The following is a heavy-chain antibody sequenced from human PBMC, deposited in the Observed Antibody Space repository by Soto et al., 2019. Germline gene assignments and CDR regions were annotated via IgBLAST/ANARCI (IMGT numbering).Heavy chain of an antibody. CDR2: IYNTGST. CDR1: GVSVNSDNYY. Sequence: SETLSLTCTVSGVSVNSDNYYWSWIRQPPGKGLEWIGHIYNTGSTTYNPSLKSRVTISLDTSWNHFSLSLNSVTAADTAVFYCAREYSNSVEAFDFWGRGTLVTVSS. J-gene: IGHJ4*02. CDR3: AREYSNSVEAFDF. V-gene: IGHV4-61*03. D-gene: IGHD6-6*01.